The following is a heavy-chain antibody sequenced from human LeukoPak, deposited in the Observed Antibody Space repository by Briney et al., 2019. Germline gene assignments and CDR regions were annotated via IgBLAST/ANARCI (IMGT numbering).Heavy chain of an antibody. Sequence: AASVKVSCKASGYTFTSYGISWVRQAPGQGLEWMGWISAYNGNTNYAQKLQGRVTMTTDTSTSTAYMELRSLRSDDTAVYYCARVGGVYYYDSSGYPTYFDSWGQGTLLTVSS. D-gene: IGHD3-22*01. J-gene: IGHJ4*02. CDR2: ISAYNGNT. CDR1: GYTFTSYG. CDR3: ARVGGVYYYDSSGYPTYFDS. V-gene: IGHV1-18*01.